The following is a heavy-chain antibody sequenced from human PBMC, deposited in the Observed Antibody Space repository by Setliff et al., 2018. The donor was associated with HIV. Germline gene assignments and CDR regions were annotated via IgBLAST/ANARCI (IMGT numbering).Heavy chain of an antibody. CDR1: GYTFTRYY. J-gene: IGHJ4*02. D-gene: IGHD3-22*01. CDR3: VRAPYYYDNSGYYYD. V-gene: IGHV1-2*02. CDR2: INPNSGDT. Sequence: GASVKVSCKTSGYTFTRYYIHWVRQAPGQGPEWMGWINPNSGDTYYAQKFQGSVTMTRDTSINTVYMELTRLRSDDTAVYYCVRAPYYYDNSGYYYDWGQGTLVTVSS.